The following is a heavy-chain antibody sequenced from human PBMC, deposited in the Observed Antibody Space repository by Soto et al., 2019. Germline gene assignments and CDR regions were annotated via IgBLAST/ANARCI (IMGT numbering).Heavy chain of an antibody. CDR2: IYYSGST. Sequence: SETLSLTCTVSGGSISSYYWSWIRQPPGKGLEWIGYIYYSGSTNYNPSLKSRVTISVDTSKNQFSLKLSSVTAADTAVYYCARHMRSSSWYRGYYYYGMDVWGQGTTVTAP. V-gene: IGHV4-59*08. J-gene: IGHJ6*02. CDR1: GGSISSYY. CDR3: ARHMRSSSWYRGYYYYGMDV. D-gene: IGHD6-13*01.